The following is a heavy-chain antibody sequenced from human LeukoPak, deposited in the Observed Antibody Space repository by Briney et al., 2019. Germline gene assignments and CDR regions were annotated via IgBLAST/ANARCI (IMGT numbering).Heavy chain of an antibody. V-gene: IGHV4-34*01. Sequence: PSETLSLTCAVYGGSFSGYYWNWIRQSPGKGLEWIGEINHSGSTNYNPSLKSRVTVSVDTSKNQFFLKLRSVTAADTAMYYCARRGSARTLDHWGQGTLVTVSS. CDR2: INHSGST. CDR3: ARRGSARTLDH. CDR1: GGSFSGYY. J-gene: IGHJ4*02. D-gene: IGHD3-16*01.